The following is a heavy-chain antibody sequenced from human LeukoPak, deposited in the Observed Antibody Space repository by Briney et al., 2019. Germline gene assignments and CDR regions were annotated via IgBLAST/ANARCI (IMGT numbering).Heavy chain of an antibody. V-gene: IGHV3-21*01. CDR2: ISSSSSYI. J-gene: IGHJ4*02. CDR3: ARAPLMGSSWYGGDY. Sequence: PGGSLRLSCAASGFTFSSYSMNWVRQAPGKGLEWVSSISSSSSYIYYADSVKGRFTISRDSAKSSLYLQMNSLRAEDTAVYYCARAPLMGSSWYGGDYWGQGTLVTVSS. D-gene: IGHD6-13*01. CDR1: GFTFSSYS.